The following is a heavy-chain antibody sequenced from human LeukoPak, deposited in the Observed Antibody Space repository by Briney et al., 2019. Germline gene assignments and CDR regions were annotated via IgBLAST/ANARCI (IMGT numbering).Heavy chain of an antibody. CDR1: GFTFSTYG. Sequence: GRSLRLSCSASGFTFSTYGMNWVRHAPGKGLEWVAVIWYDGSHANYADAVKGRLTISRHNSKNTLYLQMNSPRAADTAVYYCARDRGYSSRWNFGKDYYMDVWGKGTTVTVSS. CDR3: ARDRGYSSRWNFGKDYYMDV. D-gene: IGHD6-13*01. V-gene: IGHV3-33*01. CDR2: IWYDGSHA. J-gene: IGHJ6*03.